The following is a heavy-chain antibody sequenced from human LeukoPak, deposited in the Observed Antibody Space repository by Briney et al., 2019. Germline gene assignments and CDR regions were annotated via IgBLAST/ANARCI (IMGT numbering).Heavy chain of an antibody. CDR3: ARVTSADPNWFDP. D-gene: IGHD2-2*01. V-gene: IGHV4-38-2*02. Sequence: PSETLSLTSTVSGYSIGSGYYWGWIRQPPGKGLEWIGSIYHSGSTYYNPSLKSRVTISVDTSKNQFSLKLSSVTAADTAVYYCARVTSADPNWFDPWGQGTLVTVSS. CDR2: IYHSGST. CDR1: GYSIGSGYY. J-gene: IGHJ5*02.